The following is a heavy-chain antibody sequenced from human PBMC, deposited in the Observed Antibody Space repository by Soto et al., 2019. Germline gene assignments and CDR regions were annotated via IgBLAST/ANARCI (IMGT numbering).Heavy chain of an antibody. J-gene: IGHJ4*02. D-gene: IGHD6-6*01. V-gene: IGHV1-69*01. CDR2: IIPIFGTA. CDR1: GGTFSSYA. CDR3: ARDRQKYSSSDDYFDY. Sequence: KVSCKASGGTFSSYAISWVRQAPGQGLEWMGGIIPIFGTANYAQKFQGRVTITADESTSTAYMELSSLRSEDTAVYYCARDRQKYSSSDDYFDYWGQGTLVTVSS.